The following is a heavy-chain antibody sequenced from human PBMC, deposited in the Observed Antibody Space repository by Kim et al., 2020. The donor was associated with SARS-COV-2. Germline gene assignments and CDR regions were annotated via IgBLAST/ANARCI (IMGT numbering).Heavy chain of an antibody. CDR3: ARDAGDYSYWFDP. J-gene: IGHJ5*02. Sequence: YAQKFQGRVTMTRDTSTSTVYMELSSLRSEDTAVYYCARDAGDYSYWFDPWGQGTLVTVSS. D-gene: IGHD4-17*01. V-gene: IGHV1-46*01.